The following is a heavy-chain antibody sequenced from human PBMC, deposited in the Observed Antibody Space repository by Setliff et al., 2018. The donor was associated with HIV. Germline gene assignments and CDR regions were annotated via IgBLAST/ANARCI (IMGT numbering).Heavy chain of an antibody. Sequence: GGSLRLSCAASGFTFSDYAMGWVRQAPGKGLEWVSGVSRGGGNTFNADSVKGRFSVSRDNSRDKLYLQMNSLTTEDTAVYYCAKPTTVVTSYYFDSWGQGTQVTVSS. CDR1: GFTFSDYA. CDR3: AKPTTVVTSYYFDS. V-gene: IGHV3-23*01. D-gene: IGHD4-17*01. CDR2: VSRGGGNT. J-gene: IGHJ4*02.